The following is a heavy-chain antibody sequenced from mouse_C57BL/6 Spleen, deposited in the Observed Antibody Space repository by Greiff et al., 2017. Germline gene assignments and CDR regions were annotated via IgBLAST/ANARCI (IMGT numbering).Heavy chain of an antibody. V-gene: IGHV3-6*01. CDR3: ASQLGRGYWDY. CDR2: ISYDGSN. Sequence: EVKLQESGPGLVKPSQSLSLTCSVTGYSITSGYYWNWIRQFPGNKLEWMGYISYDGSNNYNPSLKNRISITRDTSKNQFFLKLNSVTTEDTATYYCASQLGRGYWDYWGQGTTLTVSS. CDR1: GYSITSGYY. D-gene: IGHD4-1*02. J-gene: IGHJ2*01.